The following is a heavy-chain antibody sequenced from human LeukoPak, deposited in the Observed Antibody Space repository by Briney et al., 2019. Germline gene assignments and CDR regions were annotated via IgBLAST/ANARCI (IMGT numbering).Heavy chain of an antibody. CDR2: IIPIFGTA. CDR3: ARVSRYSGYDLGNYYFDY. Sequence: GASVKVSCKASGGTFSSYAISWVRQAPGQGLEWMGGIIPIFGTANYAQKFQGRVTITADESTSTAYMELSSLRSEDMAVYYCARVSRYSGYDLGNYYFDYWGQGTLVTVSS. V-gene: IGHV1-69*13. J-gene: IGHJ4*02. D-gene: IGHD5-12*01. CDR1: GGTFSSYA.